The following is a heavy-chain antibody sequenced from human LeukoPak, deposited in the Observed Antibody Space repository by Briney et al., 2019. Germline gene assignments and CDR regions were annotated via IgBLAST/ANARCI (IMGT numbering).Heavy chain of an antibody. CDR1: GYTFTSYG. Sequence: ASVKVSCKASGYTFTSYGISWVRQAPGQSLEWMGWIHTDNGDTKYSHYFLGRVTITRDTSANTAYMELSSLRSEDTAVYYCARDRVVGLAPFDPWGQGTLVTVSS. J-gene: IGHJ5*02. D-gene: IGHD2-15*01. V-gene: IGHV1-3*04. CDR3: ARDRVVGLAPFDP. CDR2: IHTDNGDT.